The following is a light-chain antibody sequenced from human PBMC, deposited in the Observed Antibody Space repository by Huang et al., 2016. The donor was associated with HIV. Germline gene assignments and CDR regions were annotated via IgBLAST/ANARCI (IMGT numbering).Light chain of an antibody. CDR2: DTS. Sequence: EIVMTQSPATLSVSPGGGATLSCRASQNVRSNLAWYQQTPGQAPRLLISDTSTRASGVSARFSGSGSGTEFTLTISGLQSEDFAVYYCQQYDNWPPGLTFGGGTKVEI. CDR3: QQYDNWPPGLT. V-gene: IGKV3D-15*01. CDR1: QNVRSN. J-gene: IGKJ4*01.